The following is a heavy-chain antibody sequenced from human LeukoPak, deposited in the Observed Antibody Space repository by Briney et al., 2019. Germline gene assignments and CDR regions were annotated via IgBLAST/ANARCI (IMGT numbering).Heavy chain of an antibody. CDR1: GFTFSSYS. Sequence: GGSLRLSCAASGFTFSSYSMNWVRQAPGKGLEWVSYISSSGSTIYYADSVKGRFTISRDNSKNTLYLQMNSLRAEDTAVYYCAKSGLNRFDYWGQGTLVTVSS. V-gene: IGHV3-48*01. D-gene: IGHD2-15*01. J-gene: IGHJ4*02. CDR3: AKSGLNRFDY. CDR2: ISSSGSTI.